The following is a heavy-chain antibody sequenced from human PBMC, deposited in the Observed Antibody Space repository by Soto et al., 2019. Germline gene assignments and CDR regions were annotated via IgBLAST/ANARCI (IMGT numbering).Heavy chain of an antibody. Sequence: PSATLSLTCTVSGGSVSSGSYYWSWIRQPPGKGLEWIGYIYYSGSTNYNPSLKSRVTISVDTSKNQFSLKLSSVTAADTAVYYCARDNGIAAAPPLYYYYGMDVWGQGTTVTVSS. CDR2: IYYSGST. CDR3: ARDNGIAAAPPLYYYYGMDV. CDR1: GGSVSSGSYY. V-gene: IGHV4-61*01. D-gene: IGHD6-13*01. J-gene: IGHJ6*02.